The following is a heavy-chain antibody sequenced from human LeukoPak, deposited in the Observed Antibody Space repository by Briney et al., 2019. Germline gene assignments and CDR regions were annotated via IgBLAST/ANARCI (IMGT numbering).Heavy chain of an antibody. V-gene: IGHV4-34*01. CDR3: ARGRYYDFWSGYRPIYFDY. CDR2: INHSGST. D-gene: IGHD3-3*01. Sequence: SETLSLTCAVYGGSFSGYYWSWIRQPPGKGLEWIGEINHSGSTNYNPSLKSRVTISVDTSKNQFSLKLGSVTAADTAVYYCARGRYYDFWSGYRPIYFDYWGQGTLVTVSS. CDR1: GGSFSGYY. J-gene: IGHJ4*02.